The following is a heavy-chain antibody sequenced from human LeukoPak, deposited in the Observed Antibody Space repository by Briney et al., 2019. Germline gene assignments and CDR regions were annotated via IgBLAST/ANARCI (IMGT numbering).Heavy chain of an antibody. J-gene: IGHJ5*01. D-gene: IGHD2-15*01. Sequence: PGGCLSLACAAPGFTFSSYWMSWVRQAPGKGLEWVANIKEDGSEKYYVDSVKGRFTISRDNAKKSLYLQMNSLRAEDTAVYYCARDRGRYWFDSWGHRTRGTVSS. CDR1: GFTFSSYW. V-gene: IGHV3-7*04. CDR2: IKEDGSEK. CDR3: ARDRGRYWFDS.